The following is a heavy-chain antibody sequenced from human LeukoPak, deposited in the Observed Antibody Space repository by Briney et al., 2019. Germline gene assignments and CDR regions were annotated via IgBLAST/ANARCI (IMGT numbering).Heavy chain of an antibody. D-gene: IGHD3-22*01. V-gene: IGHV3-30*02. CDR2: IRYDGTNK. CDR3: AKTQRYYDSSGYYIFDY. Sequence: GGSLRLSCAASGFTFSSYGMHWVRQAPGKGLEWVAFIRYDGTNKYYADSVKGRFTISRDNSKNTLYLQMNSLRAEDTAVYYCAKTQRYYDSSGYYIFDYWGQGTLVTVSS. J-gene: IGHJ4*02. CDR1: GFTFSSYG.